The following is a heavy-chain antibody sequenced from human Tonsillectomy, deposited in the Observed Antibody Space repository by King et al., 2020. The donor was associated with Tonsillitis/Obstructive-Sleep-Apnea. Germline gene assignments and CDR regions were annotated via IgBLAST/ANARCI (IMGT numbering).Heavy chain of an antibody. D-gene: IGHD6-6*01. CDR2: ISGSSSYI. CDR3: ARRYSSSSRSAFDI. Sequence: VQLVESGGGLVKTGGSLRLSCAASGFTFSTYSMNWVRQAPGKGLEWVSSISGSSSYIYYADSLKGRFTISRDNAKNSLYLQMNSLRAEDTALYYCARRYSSSSRSAFDIWGQGTMVTVSS. J-gene: IGHJ3*02. CDR1: GFTFSTYS. V-gene: IGHV3-21*01.